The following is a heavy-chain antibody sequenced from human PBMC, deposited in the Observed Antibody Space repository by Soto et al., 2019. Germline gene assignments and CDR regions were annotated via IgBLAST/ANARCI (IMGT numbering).Heavy chain of an antibody. J-gene: IGHJ6*02. CDR1: GFTFNFYA. V-gene: IGHV3-30-3*01. Sequence: PGGSLRLSCAASGFTFNFYALHWVRQAPGKGVEWVAVISFDGTKKYYSDSVKGRFTISRDNLKNTLYLQMNNLRVEDAALYFCAREDDYGYRYINYGLDVWGQGTTVTVSS. CDR2: ISFDGTKK. D-gene: IGHD4-17*01. CDR3: AREDDYGYRYINYGLDV.